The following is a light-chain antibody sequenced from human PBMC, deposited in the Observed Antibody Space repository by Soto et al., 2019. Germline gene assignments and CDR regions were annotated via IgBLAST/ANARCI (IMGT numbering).Light chain of an antibody. CDR3: QQANSFPLT. J-gene: IGKJ4*01. Sequence: DIQMTQSPSSVSASVGDRAPITCRASPGISSWLAWYQQKPGKAPKLLIYAASSLQSGVPSRFRGSGSGTDFTLTISGLQPEYFATYYCQQANSFPLTFGGGTKVVIK. CDR2: AAS. CDR1: PGISSW. V-gene: IGKV1-12*01.